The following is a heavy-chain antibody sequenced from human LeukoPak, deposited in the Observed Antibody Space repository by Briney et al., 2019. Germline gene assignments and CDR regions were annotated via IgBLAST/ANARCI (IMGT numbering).Heavy chain of an antibody. D-gene: IGHD3-16*01. CDR1: GGSISSYY. V-gene: IGHV4-4*07. CDR2: IYTSGST. CDR3: ARGGLSNYYYYMDV. J-gene: IGHJ6*03. Sequence: SETLSLTCTVAGGSISSYYWSWIRQPAGKGLEWIGRIYTSGSTNYNPSLKSRVTMSVDTSKNQFSLKLSSVTAADTAVYYCARGGLSNYYYYMDVWCKGTTVTVSS.